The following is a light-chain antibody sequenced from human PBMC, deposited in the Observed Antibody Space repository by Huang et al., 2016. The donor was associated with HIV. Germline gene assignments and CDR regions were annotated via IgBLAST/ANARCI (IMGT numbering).Light chain of an antibody. CDR1: QGISNY. CDR2: SAS. J-gene: IGKJ1*01. Sequence: QMTQSPSSLSASVGDRITITCRASQGISNYLAWYQQRPGEVPRLLIYSASSLHSGVPSRVSGSRSGTEFTLTISSLQPEDVGTYYCQKYNSAPLFGQGTKVEIK. V-gene: IGKV1-27*01. CDR3: QKYNSAPL.